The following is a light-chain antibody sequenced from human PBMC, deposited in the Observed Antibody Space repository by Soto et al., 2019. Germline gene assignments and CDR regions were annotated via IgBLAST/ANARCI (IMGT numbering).Light chain of an antibody. CDR3: QQSYITPLT. CDR2: AAS. CDR1: QSISSY. Sequence: DIQMTQSPSSLSASVGDRVTITCRASQSISSYLNWYQQKPGKAPKLLIYAASSLQSGVPSRFSGSGSGTDCTLTISSLQPEDFATYYCQQSYITPLTFGGGTKVEIK. J-gene: IGKJ4*01. V-gene: IGKV1-39*01.